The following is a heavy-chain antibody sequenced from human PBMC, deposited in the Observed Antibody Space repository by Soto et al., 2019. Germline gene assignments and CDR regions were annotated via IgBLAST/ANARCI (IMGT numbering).Heavy chain of an antibody. Sequence: GASVKVSCKASGYTFTSYGISWVRQAPGQGLEWMGWISAYNGNTNYAQKLQGRVTMTTDTSTSTAYMELRSLRSDDTAVYYCARLYTSNCSGGSCYGGGDYYYYYGMDVWGQGTTVTVS. D-gene: IGHD2-15*01. CDR1: GYTFTSYG. CDR3: ARLYTSNCSGGSCYGGGDYYYYYGMDV. CDR2: ISAYNGNT. V-gene: IGHV1-18*01. J-gene: IGHJ6*02.